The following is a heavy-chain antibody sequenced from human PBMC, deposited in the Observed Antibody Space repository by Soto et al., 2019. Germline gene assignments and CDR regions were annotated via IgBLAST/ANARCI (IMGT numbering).Heavy chain of an antibody. Sequence: QVQLVESGGGVVQPGRSLRLSCAASGFTFSSYGMHWVRQAPGKGLEWVAVIWYDGSNKYYADSVKGRFTISRDNSKNTLYLQMNSLRAEYTAVYYCARGGYYDFWSGYHDYGMDVWGQGTTVTVSS. CDR1: GFTFSSYG. D-gene: IGHD3-3*01. CDR2: IWYDGSNK. CDR3: ARGGYYDFWSGYHDYGMDV. J-gene: IGHJ6*02. V-gene: IGHV3-33*01.